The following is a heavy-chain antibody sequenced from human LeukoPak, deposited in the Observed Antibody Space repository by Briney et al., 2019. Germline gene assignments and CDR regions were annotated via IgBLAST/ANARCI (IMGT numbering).Heavy chain of an antibody. Sequence: KTSETLSLTCAVYGGSFSGYYWSWIRQPPGKGLEWIGEINHSGSTNYNPSLKSRVTISVDTSKNQFSLKLSSVTAADTAVYYCARGRGYFLGGQGTLVTVSS. V-gene: IGHV4-34*01. CDR1: GGSFSGYY. D-gene: IGHD5-18*01. CDR2: INHSGST. J-gene: IGHJ4*02. CDR3: ARGRGYFL.